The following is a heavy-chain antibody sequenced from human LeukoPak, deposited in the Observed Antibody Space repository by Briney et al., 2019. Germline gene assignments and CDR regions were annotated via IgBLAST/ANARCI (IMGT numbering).Heavy chain of an antibody. V-gene: IGHV4-4*02. D-gene: IGHD5-12*01. J-gene: IGHJ4*02. CDR2: IYHSGST. CDR1: GGSISSSNW. Sequence: SGTLSLTCAVSGGSISSSNWWGWVRQPPGKGLEWIGEIYHSGSTNYNPSLKSRVTISVDRSKNQFSLKLSSVTAADTAVYYCARAPTGGYSPFDYWGQGTLVTVSS. CDR3: ARAPTGGYSPFDY.